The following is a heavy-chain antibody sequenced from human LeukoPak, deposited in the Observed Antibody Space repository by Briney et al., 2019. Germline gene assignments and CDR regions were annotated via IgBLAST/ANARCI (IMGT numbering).Heavy chain of an antibody. D-gene: IGHD5-18*01. J-gene: IGHJ4*02. CDR2: IFQGGGEI. CDR3: ATYRQVLLPFES. V-gene: IGHV3-53*01. CDR1: GFTVSSNY. Sequence: GGSLRLSCAASGFTVSSNYMSWVRQAPGKGLEWVSSIFQGGGEIRYADSVRGRFTISRDNSKSTLFLQMNSLRAEDTAIYYCATYRQVLLPFESWGQGTLVTVSS.